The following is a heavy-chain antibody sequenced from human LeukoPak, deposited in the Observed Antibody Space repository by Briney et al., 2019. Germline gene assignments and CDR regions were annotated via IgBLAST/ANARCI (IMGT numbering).Heavy chain of an antibody. CDR2: IKQDGSEK. Sequence: PGGSLRLSCAVSGFTFSTYWMNWVRQAPGKGLEWVANIKQDGSEKYYVDSVKGRFTISRDNAKNSLYLQMNSLRAEDTAVYYCARGAQGYWGQGTLVTVSS. CDR1: GFTFSTYW. J-gene: IGHJ4*02. V-gene: IGHV3-7*01. CDR3: ARGAQGY.